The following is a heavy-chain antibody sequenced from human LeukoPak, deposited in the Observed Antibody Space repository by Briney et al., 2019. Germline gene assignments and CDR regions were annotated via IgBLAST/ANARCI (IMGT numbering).Heavy chain of an antibody. CDR3: ASEGYSSSWTSRCFQH. Sequence: SVKVSCKASGGTFSSYAISWVRQAPGQGLEWMGGIIPIFGTANYAQKFQGRVTITADESTSTAYMELSSLRSEDTAVYYCASEGYSSSWTSRCFQHWGQGTLVTVSS. J-gene: IGHJ1*01. CDR2: IIPIFGTA. V-gene: IGHV1-69*13. CDR1: GGTFSSYA. D-gene: IGHD6-13*01.